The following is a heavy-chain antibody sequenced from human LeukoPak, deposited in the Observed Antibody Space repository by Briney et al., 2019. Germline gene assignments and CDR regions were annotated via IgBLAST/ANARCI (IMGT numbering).Heavy chain of an antibody. Sequence: GGSPRLSCAASGFTVSSNYMSWVRQAPGKGLEWVSVIYSGGSTYYADSVKGRFTISRDNSKNTLYLQMNSLRAVDTAVYYCARDLGTDSYGIYYYYYYGMDVWGQGTTVTVSS. J-gene: IGHJ6*02. CDR1: GFTVSSNY. CDR3: ARDLGTDSYGIYYYYYYGMDV. V-gene: IGHV3-66*01. CDR2: IYSGGST. D-gene: IGHD5-18*01.